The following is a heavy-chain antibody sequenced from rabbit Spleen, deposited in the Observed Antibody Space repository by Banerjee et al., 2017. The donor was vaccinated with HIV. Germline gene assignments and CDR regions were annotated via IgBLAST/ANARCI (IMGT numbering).Heavy chain of an antibody. CDR1: GFTLSSYY. CDR3: ARDGAGGSYFAL. J-gene: IGHJ6*01. CDR2: IDSLFGIT. Sequence: QLKESGGGLVQPGGSLKLSCKASGFTLSSYYMNWVRQAPGKGLEWIGYIDSLFGITYYANWVNGRFSISRENAQNTVFLQMTSLTAADTATYFCARDGAGGSYFALWGPGTLVTVS. D-gene: IGHD8-1*01. V-gene: IGHV1S7*01.